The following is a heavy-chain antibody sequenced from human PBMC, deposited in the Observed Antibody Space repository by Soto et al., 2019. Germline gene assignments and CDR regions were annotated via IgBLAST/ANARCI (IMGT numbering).Heavy chain of an antibody. Sequence: AAVPVSFKASGCTFTSYAMHWVRQAPGRRREWMGWINAGNGNTKYSQKFQGRVTITRDTSASTAYMELSSLRSEDTAVYYCARDPGYSYGYNWGQGTLVTVSS. CDR2: INAGNGNT. V-gene: IGHV1-3*01. CDR3: ARDPGYSYGYN. CDR1: GCTFTSYA. J-gene: IGHJ4*02. D-gene: IGHD5-18*01.